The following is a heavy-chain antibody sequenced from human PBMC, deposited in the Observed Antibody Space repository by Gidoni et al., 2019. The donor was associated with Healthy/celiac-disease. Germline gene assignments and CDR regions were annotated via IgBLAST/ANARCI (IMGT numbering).Heavy chain of an antibody. CDR3: ARDARGWLNYYYMDV. CDR1: GFTFSSYG. V-gene: IGHV3-33*08. Sequence: QVQLVESGGGVVQPGRSLRLSCAASGFTFSSYGMHWVRQAPGKGLEWVAVIWYDGSNKYYADSVKGRFTISRDNSKNTLYLQMNSLRAEDTAVYYCARDARGWLNYYYMDVWGKGTTVTVSS. CDR2: IWYDGSNK. D-gene: IGHD6-19*01. J-gene: IGHJ6*03.